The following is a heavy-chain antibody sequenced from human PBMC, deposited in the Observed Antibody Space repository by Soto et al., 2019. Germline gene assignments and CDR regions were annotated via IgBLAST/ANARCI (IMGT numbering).Heavy chain of an antibody. J-gene: IGHJ4*02. CDR3: AKDGYVDTAMVTRYYFDY. CDR2: ISWNSGSI. V-gene: IGHV3-9*01. Sequence: PGGSLRLSCAASGFTFDDYAMHWVRQAPGKGLEWVSGISWNSGSIGYADSVKGRFTISRDNAKNSLYLQMNSLRAEDTALYYCAKDGYVDTAMVTRYYFDYWGQGTLVTVSS. D-gene: IGHD5-18*01. CDR1: GFTFDDYA.